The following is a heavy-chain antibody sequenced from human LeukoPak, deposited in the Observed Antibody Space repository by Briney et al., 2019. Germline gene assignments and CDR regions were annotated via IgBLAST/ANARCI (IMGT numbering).Heavy chain of an antibody. CDR1: GGTFSSYA. Sequence: SVKVSCKASGGTFSSYAISWVRQAPGQGLEWMGGIIPIFGTANYAQKFQGRVTITADESTSTAYMELSSLRSEDTAVYYCARGVSYYDSSGYLPRINDAFDIWGQGTMDTVSS. D-gene: IGHD3-22*01. J-gene: IGHJ3*02. CDR3: ARGVSYYDSSGYLPRINDAFDI. V-gene: IGHV1-69*01. CDR2: IIPIFGTA.